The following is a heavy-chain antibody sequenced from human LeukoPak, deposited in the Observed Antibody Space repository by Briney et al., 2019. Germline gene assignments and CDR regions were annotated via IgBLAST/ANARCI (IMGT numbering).Heavy chain of an antibody. CDR3: ARGQQVAVAGMGLFDI. V-gene: IGHV4-34*01. D-gene: IGHD6-19*01. Sequence: SETLSLTCAVYGGSFSGYYWSWIRQPPGKGLEWIGEINHSGSTNYNPSLKSRVTISVDTSKNQFSLKLSSVTAADTAVYYCARGQQVAVAGMGLFDIWGQGTMVTVSS. J-gene: IGHJ3*02. CDR1: GGSFSGYY. CDR2: INHSGST.